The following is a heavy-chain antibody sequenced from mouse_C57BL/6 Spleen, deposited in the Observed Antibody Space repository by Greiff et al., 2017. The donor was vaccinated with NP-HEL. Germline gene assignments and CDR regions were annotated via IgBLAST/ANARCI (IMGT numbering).Heavy chain of an antibody. CDR3: ARWVYGSSYAMDY. CDR2: IYPGDGDT. J-gene: IGHJ4*01. D-gene: IGHD1-1*01. V-gene: IGHV1-82*01. CDR1: GYAFSSSW. Sequence: VQLQQSGPELVKPGASVKISCKASGYAFSSSWMNWVKQRPGKGLEWIGRIYPGDGDTNYNGKFKGKATLTADKSSSTAYMQLSSLTSEDSAVYCCARWVYGSSYAMDYWGQGTSVTVSS.